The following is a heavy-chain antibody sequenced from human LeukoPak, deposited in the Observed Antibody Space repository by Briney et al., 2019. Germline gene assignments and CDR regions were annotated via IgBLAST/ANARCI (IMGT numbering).Heavy chain of an antibody. CDR2: IYYSGST. Sequence: PSETLSLTCTVSGGSVSSGSYYWSWIRQPPGKGLEWIGYIYYSGSTNYNPSLKNRVTISVDTSKNQFSLKLSSVTAADTAVYYCARTTPNWGIFDYWGQGTLVTVSS. CDR3: ARTTPNWGIFDY. D-gene: IGHD3-16*01. J-gene: IGHJ4*02. CDR1: GGSVSSGSYY. V-gene: IGHV4-61*01.